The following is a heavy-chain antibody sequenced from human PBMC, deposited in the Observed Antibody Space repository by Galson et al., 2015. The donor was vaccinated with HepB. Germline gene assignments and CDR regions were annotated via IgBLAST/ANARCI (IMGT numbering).Heavy chain of an antibody. CDR2: VNPNTAGT. V-gene: IGHV1-2*02. J-gene: IGHJ4*02. CDR1: GYTFTGYY. D-gene: IGHD3-22*01. CDR3: AREGSGYHDF. Sequence: SVKVSCKASGYTFTGYYIHWVRQTPGQGLEWMGWVNPNTAGTNYAQKFQGRVTMTWDTSTVTAYMDLSSLRSDDTAVYYCAREGSGYHDFWGQGTLVTVSS.